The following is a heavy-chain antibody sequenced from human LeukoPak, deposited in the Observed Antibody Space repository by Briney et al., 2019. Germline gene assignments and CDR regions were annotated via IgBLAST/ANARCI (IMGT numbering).Heavy chain of an antibody. CDR2: ISYDGSNK. CDR1: GFTFSSYG. J-gene: IGHJ6*02. Sequence: XSGGSLRLSCAASGFTFSSYGMHWVRQAPGKGLEWVAVISYDGSNKYYADSVKGRFTISRDNSKNTLYLQMNSLRAEDTAVYYCAKDHSGSYLYYYYYYYGMDVWGQGTTVTVSS. D-gene: IGHD1-26*01. CDR3: AKDHSGSYLYYYYYYYGMDV. V-gene: IGHV3-30*18.